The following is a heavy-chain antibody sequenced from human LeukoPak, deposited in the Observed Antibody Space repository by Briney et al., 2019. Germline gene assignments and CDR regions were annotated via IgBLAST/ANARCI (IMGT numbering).Heavy chain of an antibody. CDR2: ISVIGGST. V-gene: IGHV3-23*01. D-gene: IGHD4-23*01. J-gene: IGHJ2*01. Sequence: GGSLRLSCAASGFTFSSYAMSWVRQAPGKGLEWVSPISVIGGSTYYADSVKGRFTISRHNSKNTLYLQMNGLRAEDTAVYYCARGGNSWWYFDLWGRGTLVTVSS. CDR1: GFTFSSYA. CDR3: ARGGNSWWYFDL.